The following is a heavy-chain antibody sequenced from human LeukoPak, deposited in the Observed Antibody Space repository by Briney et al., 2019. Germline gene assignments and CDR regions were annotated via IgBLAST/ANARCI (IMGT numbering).Heavy chain of an antibody. D-gene: IGHD6-13*01. CDR2: IKQDGSEK. CDR3: ARGGSSSSWYLGVY. Sequence: GGSLRLSCAASGFTFSSYWMSWVRQAPGKGLEWVANIKQDGSEKYYVDSVKGRFTISRDNAKNSLYLQMNSLRAEDTAVYYCARGGSSSSWYLGVYWGQGTLVTVSS. J-gene: IGHJ4*02. V-gene: IGHV3-7*01. CDR1: GFTFSSYW.